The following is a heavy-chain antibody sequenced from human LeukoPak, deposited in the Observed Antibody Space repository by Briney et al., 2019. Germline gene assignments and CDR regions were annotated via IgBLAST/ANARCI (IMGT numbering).Heavy chain of an antibody. CDR3: AKDKEDSRGYYCVFDF. Sequence: PGGSLRLSCAASGFNFDDYAMHWVRQVPGKGPEWVAGINWNSGSIGYADSVKGRFTISRDNAKNYLYLHLNSLRAEDTALYYCAKDKEDSRGYYCVFDFWGQGTLVTVSS. CDR2: INWNSGSI. J-gene: IGHJ4*02. V-gene: IGHV3-9*01. CDR1: GFNFDDYA. D-gene: IGHD3-22*01.